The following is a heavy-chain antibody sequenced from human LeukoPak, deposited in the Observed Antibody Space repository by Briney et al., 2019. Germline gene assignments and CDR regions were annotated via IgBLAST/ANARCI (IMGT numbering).Heavy chain of an antibody. V-gene: IGHV1-8*03. Sequence: ASVKVSCKASGYTFTNYDINWVRQATGQGLEWMGWMNPNSGNTGYSQKFQGRVTITRNTSISTAYVELSSLRSEDTAVYYCARGRYCSSTSCYLGYWGQGTLVTVSS. CDR1: GYTFTNYD. J-gene: IGHJ4*02. D-gene: IGHD2-2*01. CDR2: MNPNSGNT. CDR3: ARGRYCSSTSCYLGY.